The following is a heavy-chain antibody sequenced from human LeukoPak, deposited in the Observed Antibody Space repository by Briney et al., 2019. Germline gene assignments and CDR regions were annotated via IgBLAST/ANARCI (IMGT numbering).Heavy chain of an antibody. Sequence: PSETLSLTCTVSGVSISSSNSYWGWIRQPPGNGLEWIGSIYYTGNTYYNASLKSRVTISIDTSKNQISLGLTSVTATDTAMYYCARQTGSGLFTLPGGQGTLVTVSS. CDR2: IYYTGNT. CDR3: ARQTGSGLFTLP. D-gene: IGHD3/OR15-3a*01. J-gene: IGHJ4*02. V-gene: IGHV4-39*01. CDR1: GVSISSSNSY.